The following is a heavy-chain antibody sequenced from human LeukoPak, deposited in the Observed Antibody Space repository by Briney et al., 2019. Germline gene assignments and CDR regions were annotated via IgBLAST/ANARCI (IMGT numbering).Heavy chain of an antibody. D-gene: IGHD3-16*01. CDR1: GGSFSGYY. CDR2: INHSGST. J-gene: IGHJ4*02. CDR3: AQAQGGARFRPPIN. V-gene: IGHV4-34*01. Sequence: PSETLSLTCAVYGGSFSGYYWSWIRQPPGKGLEWIGEINHSGSTNYNPSLKSRVTISVDTSKNQFSLKLSSVTAADTAVYYCAQAQGGARFRPPINWGQGTLVTVPS.